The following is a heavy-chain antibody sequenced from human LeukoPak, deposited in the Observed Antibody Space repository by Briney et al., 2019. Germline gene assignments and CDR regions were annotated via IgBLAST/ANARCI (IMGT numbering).Heavy chain of an antibody. CDR1: GFTFSSHA. D-gene: IGHD3-22*01. CDR2: ISGSGGST. CDR3: AKFMSPYDSSVVY. V-gene: IGHV3-23*01. J-gene: IGHJ4*02. Sequence: GGSLRLPCAASGFTFSSHAMSWVRQAPGKGLEWVSVISGSGGSTYYADSVKGRSTISRDNSKNTLYLQMNSLRAEDTAVYYCAKFMSPYDSSVVYWGQGTLVTVSS.